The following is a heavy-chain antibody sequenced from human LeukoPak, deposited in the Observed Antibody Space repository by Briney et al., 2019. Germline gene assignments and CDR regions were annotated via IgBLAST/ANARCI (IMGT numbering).Heavy chain of an antibody. D-gene: IGHD3-9*01. J-gene: IGHJ4*02. V-gene: IGHV3-33*01. Sequence: GGSLRLSCAASGFTFSSEGMHWVRQAPGKGLEWVAVIWYDGSNKYYADSVEGRFTISRDNSKNTLYLQMDSLRAEDTAVYYCARDQVGDILTGTYYFDYWGQGTQVTVSS. CDR3: ARDQVGDILTGTYYFDY. CDR1: GFTFSSEG. CDR2: IWYDGSNK.